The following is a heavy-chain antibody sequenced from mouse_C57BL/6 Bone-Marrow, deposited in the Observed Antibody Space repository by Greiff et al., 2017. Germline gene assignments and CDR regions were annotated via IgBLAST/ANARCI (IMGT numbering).Heavy chain of an antibody. Sequence: VQLKESGAELVRPGASVKLSCTASGFNIKDDYMHWVKQRPEQGLEWIGWIDPENGDTEYASKFQGKATITADTSSNTAYLQLSSLTSEDTAVYYCTILDDGYLFAYWGQGTLVTVSA. J-gene: IGHJ3*01. CDR2: IDPENGDT. D-gene: IGHD2-3*01. CDR3: TILDDGYLFAY. V-gene: IGHV14-4*01. CDR1: GFNIKDDY.